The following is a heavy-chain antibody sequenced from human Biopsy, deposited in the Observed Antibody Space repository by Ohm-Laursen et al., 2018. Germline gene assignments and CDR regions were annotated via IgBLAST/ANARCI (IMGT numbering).Heavy chain of an antibody. J-gene: IGHJ3*02. CDR3: ARVSRSIYDSTFDSFNI. V-gene: IGHV4-59*01. Sequence: TLSLTCSVSGGSFSTYYWTWIRQPPGKGLEWIACIDYRGSTNYNPSLKSRVSISIDTSKNQLSLRLNSVTAADTAVYYCARVSRSIYDSTFDSFNIWGPGTRVTVSS. D-gene: IGHD3-22*01. CDR1: GGSFSTYY. CDR2: IDYRGST.